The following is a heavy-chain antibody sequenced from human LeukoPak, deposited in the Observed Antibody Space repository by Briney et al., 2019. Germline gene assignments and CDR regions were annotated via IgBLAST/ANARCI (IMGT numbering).Heavy chain of an antibody. Sequence: GRSLRLSCAASGFTSDDYAMHWVRQAPGKGLEWVSGISWNSGSIGYADSVKGRFTISRDNAKNSLYLQMNSLRAEDTALYYCAKDNGYYYDSSGYYPFWGQGTMVTVSS. CDR1: GFTSDDYA. D-gene: IGHD3-22*01. CDR3: AKDNGYYYDSSGYYPF. CDR2: ISWNSGSI. V-gene: IGHV3-9*02. J-gene: IGHJ3*01.